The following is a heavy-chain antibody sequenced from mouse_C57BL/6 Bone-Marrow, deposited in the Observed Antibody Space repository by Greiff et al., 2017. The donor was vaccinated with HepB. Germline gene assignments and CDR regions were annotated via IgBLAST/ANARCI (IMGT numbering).Heavy chain of an antibody. CDR1: GYAFTNYL. J-gene: IGHJ1*03. Sequence: VQLVESGAELVRPGTSVKVSCKASGYAFTNYLIEWVKQRPGQGLEWIGVINPGSGGTNYNEKFKGKATLTADKSSSTDYMQLSSLTSEDSAVYFCARGSSYNFDYWGTGTTVTVSS. CDR2: INPGSGGT. V-gene: IGHV1-54*01. D-gene: IGHD1-1*01. CDR3: ARGSSYNFDY.